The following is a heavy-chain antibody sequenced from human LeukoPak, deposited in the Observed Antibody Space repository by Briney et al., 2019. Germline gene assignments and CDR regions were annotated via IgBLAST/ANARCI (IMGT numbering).Heavy chain of an antibody. V-gene: IGHV3-30-3*01. Sequence: GGSLRLSCAASGFTFSSYAMSWVRQAPGKGLEWVAVISYDGSNKYYADSVKGRFTISRDNSKNTLYLQMNSLRAEDTAVYYCARASNIAAAGGYYFDYWGQGTLVTVSS. CDR1: GFTFSSYA. CDR2: ISYDGSNK. J-gene: IGHJ4*02. CDR3: ARASNIAAAGGYYFDY. D-gene: IGHD6-13*01.